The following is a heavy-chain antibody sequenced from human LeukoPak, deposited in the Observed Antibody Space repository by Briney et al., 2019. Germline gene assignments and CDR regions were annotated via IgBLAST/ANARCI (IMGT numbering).Heavy chain of an antibody. CDR3: AVGVRGSGSYQIWGHAFDI. D-gene: IGHD3-10*01. J-gene: IGHJ3*02. CDR2: IIPIFTTA. V-gene: IGHV1-69*13. CDR1: GGTFSSFT. Sequence: SVKVSCKASGGTFSSFTISWVRQAPGQGLEWMGGIIPIFTTADYAQKFQGRVTITADESTSTAYMDLSSLRSEDTAVYYCAVGVRGSGSYQIWGHAFDIWGQGTMVTVSS.